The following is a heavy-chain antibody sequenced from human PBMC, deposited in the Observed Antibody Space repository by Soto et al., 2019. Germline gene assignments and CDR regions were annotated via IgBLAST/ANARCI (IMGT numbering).Heavy chain of an antibody. J-gene: IGHJ4*02. CDR2: INAGNGNT. D-gene: IGHD3-10*01. V-gene: IGHV1-3*05. CDR1: GYIFTSYA. CDR3: ARDFNYGSGDY. Sequence: QVQLVQSGAEEKKPGASVKVSCKASGYIFTSYAMQWVRQAPGQRLEWMGWINAGNGNTKYSQKFQGRVTITGDTSASTAYMELSSLRFEDTAVYYCARDFNYGSGDYWGQGTLVTVSS.